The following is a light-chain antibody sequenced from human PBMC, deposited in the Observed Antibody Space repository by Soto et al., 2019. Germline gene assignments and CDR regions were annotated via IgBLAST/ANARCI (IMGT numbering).Light chain of an antibody. Sequence: IVLTQSPATLSLSPGERAILCCRSSQSVSTFLAWFQQKPGQPPRLLIYNASNRTTGIPARFSGSGSGTDFTLTISSLEPEDFAVYYCQQRGDWPPITFGQGPRLE. CDR2: NAS. J-gene: IGKJ5*01. CDR3: QQRGDWPPIT. V-gene: IGKV3-11*01. CDR1: QSVSTF.